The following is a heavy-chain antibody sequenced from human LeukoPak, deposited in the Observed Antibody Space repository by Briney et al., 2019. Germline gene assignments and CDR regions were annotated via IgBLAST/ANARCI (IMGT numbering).Heavy chain of an antibody. V-gene: IGHV3-7*01. CDR1: GFTFSSYW. Sequence: GGSLRLSCVASGFTFSSYWMSWVRQAPGKGLEWVANIKQDGSEKYYVDSVKGRFTISRDNAKNSLYLQMNSLRAEDTAVYYCARGGFCSSTSCSSWFDPWGQGTLVTVSS. CDR3: ARGGFCSSTSCSSWFDP. D-gene: IGHD2-2*01. CDR2: IKQDGSEK. J-gene: IGHJ5*02.